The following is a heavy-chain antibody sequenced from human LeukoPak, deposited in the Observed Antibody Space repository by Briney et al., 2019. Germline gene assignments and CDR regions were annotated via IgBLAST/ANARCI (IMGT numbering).Heavy chain of an antibody. V-gene: IGHV4-34*01. J-gene: IGHJ4*02. Sequence: SETLSLTCAVYGGPFSGYYWSWIRQPPGKGLEWIGEINHSGGTNYNPSLKSRVTISVDTSKNQFSLKLSSVTAADTAVYYCARDSGYYDSSGYYYFDYWGQGTLVTVSS. CDR3: ARDSGYYDSSGYYYFDY. CDR2: INHSGGT. D-gene: IGHD3-22*01. CDR1: GGPFSGYY.